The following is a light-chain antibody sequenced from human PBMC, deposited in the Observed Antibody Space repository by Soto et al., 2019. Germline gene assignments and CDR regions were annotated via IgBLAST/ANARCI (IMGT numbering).Light chain of an antibody. J-gene: IGKJ4*01. CDR3: QQYKSFSLT. CDR2: GAS. V-gene: IGKV1-9*01. Sequence: IPLTQSPSSLSASLGDRVPITCRASQGISSYLGWYQQKPGKAPKLLIYGASTLQSGVPSRFSGSGSGTEFSLTISSLQPDDFATYYCQQYKSFSLTFGGGAKVDIK. CDR1: QGISSY.